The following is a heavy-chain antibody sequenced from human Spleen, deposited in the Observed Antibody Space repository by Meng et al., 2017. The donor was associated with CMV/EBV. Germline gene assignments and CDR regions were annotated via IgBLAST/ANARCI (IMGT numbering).Heavy chain of an antibody. J-gene: IGHJ6*02. V-gene: IGHV3-73*01. Sequence: GESLKISCAASGFTFSGSAMHWVRQASGKGLEWVGRIRSKANSYATAYAASVKGRFTISRDDSKNTAYLQMNSLKTEDTAVYYCAKDRGGLPAYGMDVWGQGTTVTVSS. CDR2: IRSKANSYAT. CDR1: GFTFSGSA. CDR3: AKDRGGLPAYGMDV. D-gene: IGHD3-10*01.